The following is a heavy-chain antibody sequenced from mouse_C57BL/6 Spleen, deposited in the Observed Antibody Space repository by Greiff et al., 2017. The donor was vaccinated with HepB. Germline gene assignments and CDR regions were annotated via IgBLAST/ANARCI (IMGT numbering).Heavy chain of an antibody. D-gene: IGHD4-1*01. CDR2: IYPGDGDT. Sequence: QVQLQQSGAELVKPGASVKISCKASGYAFSSYWMNWVKQRPGKGLEWIGQIYPGDGDTNYNGKFKGKATLTADKSSSTAYMQLSSLTSEDSAVYFCARGGTGTVYYAMDYWGQGTSVTVSS. J-gene: IGHJ4*01. CDR3: ARGGTGTVYYAMDY. V-gene: IGHV1-80*01. CDR1: GYAFSSYW.